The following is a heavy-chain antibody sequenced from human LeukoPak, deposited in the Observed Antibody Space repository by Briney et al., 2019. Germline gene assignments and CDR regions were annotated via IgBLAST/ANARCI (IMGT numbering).Heavy chain of an antibody. CDR3: AKEGGGNWNPGGLDV. CDR1: GFTFSSYW. Sequence: PGGSLRLSCAASGFTFSSYWMHWARQAPGKGLVWVSRINIDGSTTSYADSVKGRFTISRDNAKNTLYLQMNSLRAEDTAVYYCAKEGGGNWNPGGLDVWGLGTTVTVSS. CDR2: INIDGSTT. D-gene: IGHD1-1*01. V-gene: IGHV3-74*01. J-gene: IGHJ6*02.